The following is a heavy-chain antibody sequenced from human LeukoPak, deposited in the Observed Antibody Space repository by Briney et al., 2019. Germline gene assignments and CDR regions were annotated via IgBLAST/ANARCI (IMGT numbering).Heavy chain of an antibody. CDR2: IYHTGST. CDR3: ARTTTVTTVNDY. Sequence: SETLSLTCTVSGGSINSYFWSWIRQPPGKGLDWIGYIYHTGSTSYTPSLKSRVTMSVDTSKNQFSLKLSSVTAADTAVYYCARTTTVTTVNDYWGQGTLVTVSS. J-gene: IGHJ4*02. D-gene: IGHD4-17*01. V-gene: IGHV4-59*08. CDR1: GGSINSYF.